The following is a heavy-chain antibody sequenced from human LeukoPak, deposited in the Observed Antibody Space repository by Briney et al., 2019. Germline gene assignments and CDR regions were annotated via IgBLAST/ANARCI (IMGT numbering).Heavy chain of an antibody. D-gene: IGHD2-2*02. J-gene: IGHJ4*02. CDR1: GYTFTGYY. CDR2: INPNSGGT. V-gene: IGHV1-2*02. CDR3: ARESPTIGYCSSTSCYTFLDY. Sequence: VSVKVSCKASGYTFTGYYMHWVRQAPGQGLEWMGWINPNSGGTNYAQKFQGRVTMTRDTSISTAYMELSRLRSDDTAVYYCARESPTIGYCSSTSCYTFLDYWGQGTLVTVSS.